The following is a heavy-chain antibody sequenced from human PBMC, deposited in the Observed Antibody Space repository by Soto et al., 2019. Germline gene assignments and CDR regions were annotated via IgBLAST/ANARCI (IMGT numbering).Heavy chain of an antibody. D-gene: IGHD1-26*01. J-gene: IGHJ6*02. CDR1: GFTFSSYG. CDR2: ISYDGSNK. CDR3: AKDIGSSRDYYYGMDV. V-gene: IGHV3-30*18. Sequence: GGSLRLSCAASGFTFSSYGMHWVRQAPGKGLEWVAVISYDGSNKYYADSVKGRFTISRDNSKNTLYLQMNSLRAEDTAVYYCAKDIGSSRDYYYGMDVWGQGTTVTVSS.